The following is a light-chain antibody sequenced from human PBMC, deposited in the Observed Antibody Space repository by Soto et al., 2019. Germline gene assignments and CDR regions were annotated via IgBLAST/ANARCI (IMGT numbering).Light chain of an antibody. CDR3: QQYNNWYT. CDR2: GAS. CDR1: QSVSSN. Sequence: EIVMTQSQASLSVSPGERATLSCRASQSVSSNLAWYQQKPGQPPRLLIYGASSRATGIPARFSGSGSGTEFTLTISSLQSEDFAVYYCQQYNNWYTFGQGTKLEIK. V-gene: IGKV3-15*01. J-gene: IGKJ2*01.